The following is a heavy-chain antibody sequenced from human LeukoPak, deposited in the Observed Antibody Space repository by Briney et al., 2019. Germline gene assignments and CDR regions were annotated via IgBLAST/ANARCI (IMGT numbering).Heavy chain of an antibody. V-gene: IGHV4-59*08. Sequence: SETLSFTCTVSGGSITSYYWSWIRQPPGKGLEWIGYIYYSGSTNYNPSLKSRVTISVDTSKNQFSLKLSSVTAADTAVYYCARVRWLRLGYCDYWGQGTLVTVSS. CDR1: GGSITSYY. J-gene: IGHJ4*02. D-gene: IGHD5-24*01. CDR2: IYYSGST. CDR3: ARVRWLRLGYCDY.